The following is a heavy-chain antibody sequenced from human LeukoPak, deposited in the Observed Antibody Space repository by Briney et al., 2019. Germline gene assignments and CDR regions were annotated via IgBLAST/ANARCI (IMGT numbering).Heavy chain of an antibody. CDR2: VNPGGSGT. CDR3: AKGESQPKYYFDY. D-gene: IGHD3-16*01. J-gene: IGHJ4*02. CDR1: GFTFTNYA. V-gene: IGHV3-23*01. Sequence: GGSLRLSCAASGFTFTNYAMRWVRQAPGKGLEWVSTVNPGGSGTYYADSVKGRFTVSRDNSKNMVYLQMNSLRPEDTALYYCAKGESQPKYYFDYWAKGALVTVSS.